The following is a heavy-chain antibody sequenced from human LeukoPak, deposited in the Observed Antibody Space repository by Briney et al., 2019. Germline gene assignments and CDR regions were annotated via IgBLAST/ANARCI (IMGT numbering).Heavy chain of an antibody. Sequence: SVKVSCKASGGTFSSYAISWVRQAPGQGLEWMGRIIPILGITNYAQKFQGRVTITADKSTSTAYMELSSLRSEDTAVYYCARDQAPYYYDSSGYSNLDYWGEGTLVTVSS. J-gene: IGHJ4*02. CDR1: GGTFSSYA. V-gene: IGHV1-69*04. D-gene: IGHD3-22*01. CDR2: IIPILGIT. CDR3: ARDQAPYYYDSSGYSNLDY.